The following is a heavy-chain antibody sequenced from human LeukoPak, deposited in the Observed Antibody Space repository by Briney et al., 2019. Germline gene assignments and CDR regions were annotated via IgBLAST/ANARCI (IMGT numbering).Heavy chain of an antibody. CDR1: GGTFSSYA. CDR3: ARPSGSIQGSFDY. Sequence: ASVKVSCKASGGTFSSYAISWVRQAPGQGLEWMGGIIPIFGTANYAQKFQGRVTITTDESTNTAYMELSSLRSEDTAVYYCARPSGSIQGSFDYWGQGTLVTVSS. J-gene: IGHJ4*02. D-gene: IGHD5-18*01. V-gene: IGHV1-69*05. CDR2: IIPIFGTA.